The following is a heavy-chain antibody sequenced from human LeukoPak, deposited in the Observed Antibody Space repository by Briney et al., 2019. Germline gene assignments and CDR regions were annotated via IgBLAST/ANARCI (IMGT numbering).Heavy chain of an antibody. V-gene: IGHV3-33*08. J-gene: IGHJ4*02. CDR2: LWYDGSNK. CDR3: AREPEYSSGWPYYFDY. Sequence: GESLRLSCAASGFTVSSYGMHWVRQAPGKGLEWVAVLWYDGSNKYYADSVKGRFTISRDNSKNTLYLQMNSLRAEDTAVYYCAREPEYSSGWPYYFDYWGQGTLVTVSS. D-gene: IGHD6-19*01. CDR1: GFTVSSYG.